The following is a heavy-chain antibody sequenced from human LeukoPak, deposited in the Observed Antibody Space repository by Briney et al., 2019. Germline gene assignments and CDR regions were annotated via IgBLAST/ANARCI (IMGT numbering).Heavy chain of an antibody. V-gene: IGHV3-30*18. Sequence: GGSLRLSCAASGFTFSTYGMHWARQAPGKGLECVAVISYDGSNRDCTDSVKGRFTISRDNSKNTLYLQMNSLRAEATAVYYCAKASNGGSYYGVIIDYWGQGTLVTVSS. CDR1: GFTFSTYG. D-gene: IGHD1-26*01. J-gene: IGHJ4*02. CDR2: ISYDGSNR. CDR3: AKASNGGSYYGVIIDY.